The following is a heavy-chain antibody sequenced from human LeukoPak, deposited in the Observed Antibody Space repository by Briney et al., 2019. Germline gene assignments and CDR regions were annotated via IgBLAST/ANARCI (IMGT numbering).Heavy chain of an antibody. CDR1: GFSLSNCY. J-gene: IGHJ2*01. Sequence: GGPLRLSCAAPGFSLSNCYMTWVRQAPAQGLEWVSIIYSGGTTYYADSVKGRFTISRDTSKNTLSLQMNSLRAEDTAVYFCARVGDHFHWNLDLWGRGTLVTVSS. CDR3: ARVGDHFHWNLDL. CDR2: IYSGGTT. V-gene: IGHV3-53*01. D-gene: IGHD3-3*02.